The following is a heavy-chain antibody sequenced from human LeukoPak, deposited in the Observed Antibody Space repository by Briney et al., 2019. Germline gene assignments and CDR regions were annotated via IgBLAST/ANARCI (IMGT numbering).Heavy chain of an antibody. Sequence: ASVKISCKASGYTFTSYGFSWVRQAPGQRLEWRGWISAYNGNTNYAQKLQDRVTMTTDTFTSTAYMELRSLRSDDTAVYYCARDGDMATHECWYFDLWGRGTLVTVSS. CDR3: ARDGDMATHECWYFDL. CDR1: GYTFTSYG. V-gene: IGHV1-18*01. D-gene: IGHD5-24*01. CDR2: ISAYNGNT. J-gene: IGHJ2*01.